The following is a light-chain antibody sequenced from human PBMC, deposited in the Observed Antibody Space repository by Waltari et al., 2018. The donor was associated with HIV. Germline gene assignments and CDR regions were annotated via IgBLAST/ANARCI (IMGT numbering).Light chain of an antibody. CDR1: QSVSRNY. J-gene: IGKJ5*01. CDR3: HHYSSSPIT. CDR2: GAS. V-gene: IGKV3-20*01. Sequence: EIVLTQSPGPLSLSPGERATLSCRASQSVSRNYLAWYEQKYGQAPRLLIYGASSRATGIPDRFSGSGSVTDFTLTISSLEPEDFAVYYCHHYSSSPITFGQGTRLEIK.